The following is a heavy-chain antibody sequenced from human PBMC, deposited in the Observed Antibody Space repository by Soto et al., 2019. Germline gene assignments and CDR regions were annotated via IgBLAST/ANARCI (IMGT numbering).Heavy chain of an antibody. CDR1: AGTFSSYT. CDR3: ARGAAYYYGSVSSFYFDY. Sequence: QVQLVQSGAEMNKPGSSVKVSCKASAGTFSSYTISWVRQAPGQGLEWMGRIIPILGIANYAQKFQGRVTITPDKSTSTAYMGLSSLRSEDTAVYYCARGAAYYYGSVSSFYFDYWGQGTLVTVSS. V-gene: IGHV1-69*02. D-gene: IGHD3-10*01. J-gene: IGHJ4*02. CDR2: IIPILGIA.